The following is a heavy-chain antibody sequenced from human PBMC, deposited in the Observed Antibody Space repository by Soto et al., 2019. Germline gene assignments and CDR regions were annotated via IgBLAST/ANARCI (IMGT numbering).Heavy chain of an antibody. CDR2: ISAYNGNT. D-gene: IGHD5-12*01. CDR3: ARGIRLRSTLLNWFDP. Sequence: ASVKVSCKASGYAFTSYGISWVRQAPGQGLEWMGWISAYNGNTNYAQKLQGRVTMTTDTSTSTAYMELRSLRSDDTAVYYCARGIRLRSTLLNWFDPWGQGTLVTVSS. CDR1: GYAFTSYG. V-gene: IGHV1-18*01. J-gene: IGHJ5*02.